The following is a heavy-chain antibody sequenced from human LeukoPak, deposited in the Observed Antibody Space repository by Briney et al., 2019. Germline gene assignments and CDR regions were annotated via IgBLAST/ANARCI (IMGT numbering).Heavy chain of an antibody. J-gene: IGHJ4*02. CDR3: ARDTRYSGSFPDY. D-gene: IGHD1-26*01. CDR2: ISSSSSTI. Sequence: GGSLRLSCAASGFTFSSYSMNWVRQAPGKGLEWVSYISSSSSTIYYADSVKGRFTISRDNAKNSLYLQMNSLRAEDTAVYYCARDTRYSGSFPDYWGQGTLVTVSS. V-gene: IGHV3-48*01. CDR1: GFTFSSYS.